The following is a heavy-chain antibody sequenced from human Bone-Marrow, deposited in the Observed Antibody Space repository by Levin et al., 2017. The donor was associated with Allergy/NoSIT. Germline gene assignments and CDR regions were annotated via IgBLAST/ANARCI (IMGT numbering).Heavy chain of an antibody. CDR2: IYPGDSDT. J-gene: IGHJ4*02. Sequence: GGSLRLSCKGSGYSFTSYWIAWVRQMPGKGLEWMGIIYPGDSDTRYSPSLQGQVTISADKSISTAYLQWSSLKASDTAIYYCARRGYCSGGSCSTLYYFDYWGQGTLVTVSS. CDR1: GYSFTSYW. CDR3: ARRGYCSGGSCSTLYYFDY. D-gene: IGHD2-15*01. V-gene: IGHV5-51*01.